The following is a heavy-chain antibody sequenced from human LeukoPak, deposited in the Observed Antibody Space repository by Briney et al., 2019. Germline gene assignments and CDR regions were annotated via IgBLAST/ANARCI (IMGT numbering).Heavy chain of an antibody. V-gene: IGHV3-21*03. D-gene: IGHD6-6*01. CDR3: VRGEYSSSSSFFDY. CDR1: GVTFNTYG. Sequence: GGSLRLSCAASGVTFNTYGMNWVRQAPGKGLEWVSSISSSSTYIYYADSMKGRFTISRDNAKNSLDLQMDDLRAEDTGVYYCVRGEYSSSSSFFDYWGQGTLVTVSS. J-gene: IGHJ4*02. CDR2: ISSSSTYI.